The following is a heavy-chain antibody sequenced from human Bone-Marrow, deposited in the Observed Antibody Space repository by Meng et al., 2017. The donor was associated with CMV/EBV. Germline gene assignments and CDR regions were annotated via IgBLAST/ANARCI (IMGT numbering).Heavy chain of an antibody. Sequence: QGKLAGWGPSPGKPCMTLSPPCHGFGCPTSSGDYYWSWIRQAPGKGLGWIGYIYYSGITYYHPSPKSRVTISVDTSKNQFSLKLSSVTAADTAVYYCARVLSGYFDYWGQGTLVTVSS. D-gene: IGHD2-15*01. CDR2: IYYSGIT. J-gene: IGHJ4*02. CDR3: ARVLSGYFDY. V-gene: IGHV4-30-4*08. CDR1: GCPTSSGDYY.